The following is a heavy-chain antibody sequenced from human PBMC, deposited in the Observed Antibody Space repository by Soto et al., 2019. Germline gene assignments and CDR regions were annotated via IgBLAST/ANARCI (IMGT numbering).Heavy chain of an antibody. Sequence: PSETLSLTCTVSGGSVSSGGYYWGWIRQPPGKGLEWIGSIYYRGNTYYNPSLKTRVTISLDKSKSQFSLKLNSVTAADSAVYFCARLEGLATISYYFDYWGQGTLVTVSS. V-gene: IGHV4-39*01. CDR2: IYYRGNT. J-gene: IGHJ4*02. CDR1: GGSVSSGGYY. D-gene: IGHD3-9*01. CDR3: ARLEGLATISYYFDY.